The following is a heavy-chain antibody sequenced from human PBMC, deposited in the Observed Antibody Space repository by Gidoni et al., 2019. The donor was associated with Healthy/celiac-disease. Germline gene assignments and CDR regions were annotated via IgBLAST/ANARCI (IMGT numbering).Heavy chain of an antibody. CDR2: INHSGST. J-gene: IGHJ6*02. CDR1: GRSFSGYY. V-gene: IGHV4-34*01. Sequence: QVQLQPWVAGLLKPSETLSLTCAVSGRSFSGYYWNWIRQPPGMGLEWIGEINHSGSTNYNPSLKSRVTISVDTSKNQFSLKLSSVTAADTAVYYCARGEGQTYYYYGMDVWGQGTTVTVSS. CDR3: ARGEGQTYYYYGMDV.